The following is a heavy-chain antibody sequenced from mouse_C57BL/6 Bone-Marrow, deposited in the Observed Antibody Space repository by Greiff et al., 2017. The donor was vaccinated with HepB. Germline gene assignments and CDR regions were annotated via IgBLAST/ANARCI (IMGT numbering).Heavy chain of an antibody. CDR3: ARDPIYYGNFSMDY. CDR2: ISDGGSYT. Sequence: EVQLVESGGGIVKPGGSLKLSCAASGFTFSSYAMSWVRQTPEKRLEWVATISDGGSYTYYPDNVKGRFTISRDNAKNNLYLQMSHLKSEDTAMYYCARDPIYYGNFSMDYWGQGTSVTVSS. D-gene: IGHD2-1*01. J-gene: IGHJ4*01. CDR1: GFTFSSYA. V-gene: IGHV5-4*01.